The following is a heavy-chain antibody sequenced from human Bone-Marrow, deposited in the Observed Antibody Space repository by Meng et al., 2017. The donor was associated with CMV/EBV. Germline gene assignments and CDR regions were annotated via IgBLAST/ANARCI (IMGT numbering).Heavy chain of an antibody. D-gene: IGHD3-3*01. J-gene: IGHJ4*02. CDR3: ARGTTYYDFWSGYYTFDY. CDR1: GFTFDDYA. Sequence: GGSLRLSCAASGFTFDDYAMHWVRQAPGKGLVWVSRINSDGSSTSYADSVKGRFTISRDNAKNTLYLQMNSLRAEDTAVYYCARGTTYYDFWSGYYTFDYWGQGTLVTVSS. V-gene: IGHV3-74*01. CDR2: INSDGSST.